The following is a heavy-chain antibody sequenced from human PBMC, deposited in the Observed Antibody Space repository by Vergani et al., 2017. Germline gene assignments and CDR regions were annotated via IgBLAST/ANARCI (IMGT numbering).Heavy chain of an antibody. CDR2: ISYDGSNK. J-gene: IGHJ3*02. D-gene: IGHD1-7*01. CDR1: GFTFSSYA. V-gene: IGHV3-30-3*01. Sequence: QVQLVESGGGVVQPGRSLRLSCAASGFTFSSYAMHWVRQAPGKGLEWVAVISYDGSNKYYADSVKGGFTISRDNSKNTLYLQMNSLRAEDTAVYYCARGQIPRNYILSAFDIWGQGTMVTVSS. CDR3: ARGQIPRNYILSAFDI.